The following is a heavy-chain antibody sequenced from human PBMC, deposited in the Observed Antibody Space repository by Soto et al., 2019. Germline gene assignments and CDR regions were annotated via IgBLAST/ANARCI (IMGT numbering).Heavy chain of an antibody. CDR3: ARDLPYYYDSRPISP. Sequence: GGSLRLSCAASGFTFSSYSMNWVRQAPGKGLEWVSSISSSSSYIYYADSVKGRFTISRDNAKNSLYLQMNSLRAEDTAVYYCARDLPYYYDSRPISPWGQGTLVTVSS. J-gene: IGHJ5*02. CDR2: ISSSSSYI. D-gene: IGHD3-22*01. V-gene: IGHV3-21*01. CDR1: GFTFSSYS.